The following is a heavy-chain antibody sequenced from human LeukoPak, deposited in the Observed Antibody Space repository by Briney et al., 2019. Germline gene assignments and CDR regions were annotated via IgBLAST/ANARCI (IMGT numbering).Heavy chain of an antibody. J-gene: IGHJ4*02. CDR1: GFTFSSYW. CDR3: AGGPQYTGSYAH. V-gene: IGHV3-48*04. D-gene: IGHD1-26*01. CDR2: IDNSVSAI. Sequence: GGSLRLSCAASGFTFSSYWMSWVRQAPGKGLEWISYIDNSVSAIRYADSVKGRFTISRDDAKNSVYLQMNSLGAEDTALYYCAGGPQYTGSYAHWGQGTLVTVSS.